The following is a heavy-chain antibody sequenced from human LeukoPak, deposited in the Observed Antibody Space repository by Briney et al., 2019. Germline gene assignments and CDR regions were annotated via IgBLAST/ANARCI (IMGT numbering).Heavy chain of an antibody. J-gene: IGHJ6*03. CDR3: ARMRGGGIGYSNYMDV. CDR1: GGSFSDYF. D-gene: IGHD2-15*01. Sequence: KPSETLSLTCAVFGGSFSDYFWSWIRQPPGKGLEWIGEIDHSGGTNYNPSLKSRVTISADTSKNQFSLKLTSVTAADAAVYYCARMRGGGIGYSNYMDVWGKGTTVIVSS. CDR2: IDHSGGT. V-gene: IGHV4-34*01.